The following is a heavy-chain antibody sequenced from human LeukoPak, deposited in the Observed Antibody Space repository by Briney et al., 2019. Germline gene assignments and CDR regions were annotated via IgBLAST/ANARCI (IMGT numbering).Heavy chain of an antibody. Sequence: PSETLSLTCTVSGGSISSYYWSWIRQPPGKGLEWIGYIYYSGSTNYNPSLKSRVTISVDRSKNQISLKLSSVTAADTAVYYCARVPPMVRGVLGFDPWGQGTLVTVSS. D-gene: IGHD3-10*01. CDR2: IYYSGST. J-gene: IGHJ5*02. V-gene: IGHV4-59*01. CDR3: ARVPPMVRGVLGFDP. CDR1: GGSISSYY.